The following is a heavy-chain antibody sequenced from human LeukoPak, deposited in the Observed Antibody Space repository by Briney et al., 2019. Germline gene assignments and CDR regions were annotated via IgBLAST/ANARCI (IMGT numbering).Heavy chain of an antibody. CDR3: ARRRTDSSGYYNWFDP. V-gene: IGHV4-39*01. CDR2: IYYSGSS. Sequence: SETLSLTCTVSGDSISGSSFYWGWIRQPSGKGLEWIGNIYYSGSSYYNPSLKSRVTMSVDTSKNQFSLKLNSVTAADTAVYYCARRRTDSSGYYNWFDPWGQGTLVTVSS. J-gene: IGHJ5*02. D-gene: IGHD3-22*01. CDR1: GDSISGSSFY.